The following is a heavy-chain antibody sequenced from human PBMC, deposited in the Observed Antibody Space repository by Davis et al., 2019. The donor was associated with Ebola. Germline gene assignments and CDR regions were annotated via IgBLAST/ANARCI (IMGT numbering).Heavy chain of an antibody. CDR1: GFTFSNYW. Sequence: GESLKISCAASGFTFSNYWMSWVRQAPGTGLEWVANIMQAGSERYYVDSLKVRFTISRDNAKNSLYLQMNSLRAEDAAVYYCARETGLCTGGNCYRSFYHYYGMDVWGQGTTVTVSS. CDR2: IMQAGSER. D-gene: IGHD2-15*01. V-gene: IGHV3-7*01. J-gene: IGHJ6*02. CDR3: ARETGLCTGGNCYRSFYHYYGMDV.